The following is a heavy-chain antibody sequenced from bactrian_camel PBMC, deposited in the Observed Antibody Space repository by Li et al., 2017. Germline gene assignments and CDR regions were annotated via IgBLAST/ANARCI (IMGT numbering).Heavy chain of an antibody. CDR1: GNSYFRYC. CDR2: IDNDGST. D-gene: IGHD7*01. Sequence: HVQLVESGGGSAQAGGSLRLSCAASGNSYFRYCMGWFRQAPGEEREGVAVIDNDGSTIYADSVKGRFTISRDNAKNTLYPQLNSLTTEDTAMYYCASGGLFCGAGGCYGVGMDYWGKGTQVTVS. V-gene: IGHV3S53*01. J-gene: IGHJ7*01.